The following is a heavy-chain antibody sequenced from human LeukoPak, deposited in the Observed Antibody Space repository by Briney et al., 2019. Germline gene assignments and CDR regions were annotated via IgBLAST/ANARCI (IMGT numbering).Heavy chain of an antibody. Sequence: SETLSLTCTVSGGSISSYYWSWIRQPPGKGLEWIGEINHSGSTNYNPSLKSRVTISVDTSKNQFSLKLSSVTAADTAVYYCARGSTLLWFGELLSWFDPWGQGTLVTVSS. D-gene: IGHD3-10*01. CDR1: GGSISSYY. CDR3: ARGSTLLWFGELLSWFDP. V-gene: IGHV4-34*01. J-gene: IGHJ5*02. CDR2: INHSGST.